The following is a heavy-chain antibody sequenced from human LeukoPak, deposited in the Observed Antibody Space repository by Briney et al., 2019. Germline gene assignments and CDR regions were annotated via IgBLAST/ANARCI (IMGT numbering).Heavy chain of an antibody. CDR3: ARVYNWDYEGGWFDP. D-gene: IGHD1-7*01. Sequence: GGSLRLSCAASGFSVTSNYMTWVRQAPGKGLEWISVIYSGTSTYYADSVKGRFTISRHNSKNTLYLQMNSLRPEDTAVYYCARVYNWDYEGGWFDPWGQGTLVTVPS. V-gene: IGHV3-53*04. J-gene: IGHJ5*02. CDR1: GFSVTSNY. CDR2: IYSGTST.